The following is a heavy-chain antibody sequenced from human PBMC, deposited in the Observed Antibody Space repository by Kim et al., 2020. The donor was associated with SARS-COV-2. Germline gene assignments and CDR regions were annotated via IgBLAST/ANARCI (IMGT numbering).Heavy chain of an antibody. CDR2: ISTRGESI. CDR1: GLSFSDSC. Sequence: GGSLRLSCAASGLSFSDSCMNWVRQAPGKGLEWFSFISTRGESIFYADSVEGRFTISRDNAKNSLYLQMNYLRDEDTAVYYCARSGNGYNAFGIWGQGVLVTVSS. CDR3: ARSGNGYNAFGI. D-gene: IGHD5-12*01. V-gene: IGHV3-11*01. J-gene: IGHJ4*02.